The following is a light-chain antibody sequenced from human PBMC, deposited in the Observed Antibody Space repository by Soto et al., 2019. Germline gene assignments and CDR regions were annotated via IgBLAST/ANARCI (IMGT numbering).Light chain of an antibody. CDR2: GAS. J-gene: IGKJ1*01. V-gene: IGKV3-20*01. Sequence: IVLTQSPGTLSLSPGERATLSCSASQSVSNNYLAWYQQKPGQAPRLLIYGASARATGIPDRFSGSGSGTDFTLTISRLEPEDFAVYYCQQFGSSPTWTFGQGTKVDIK. CDR1: QSVSNNY. CDR3: QQFGSSPTWT.